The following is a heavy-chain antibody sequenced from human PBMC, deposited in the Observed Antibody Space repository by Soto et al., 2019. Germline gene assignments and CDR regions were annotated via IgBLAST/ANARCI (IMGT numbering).Heavy chain of an antibody. CDR1: GGSFSGYY. J-gene: IGHJ6*02. V-gene: IGHV4-34*01. CDR2: INHSGST. CDR3: ARVTGCYYYGMVV. Sequence: QVQLQQWGARLLKPSETLSLTCAVYGGSFSGYYWSWISQPPGKGLEWIGEINHSGSTNYNPSLKIRVSISVDTSKNQFSLKLSSVTAADTAVYYCARVTGCYYYGMVVWGQGTTVTVSS.